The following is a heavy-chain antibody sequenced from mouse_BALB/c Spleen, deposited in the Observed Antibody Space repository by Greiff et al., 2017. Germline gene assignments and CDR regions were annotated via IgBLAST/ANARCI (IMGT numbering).Heavy chain of an antibody. J-gene: IGHJ2*01. CDR3: ARDVYGKRGGYFDY. D-gene: IGHD2-1*01. CDR1: GFSLTSYG. CDR2: IWAGGST. V-gene: IGHV2-9*02. Sequence: VMLVESGPGLVAPSQSLSITCTVSGFSLTSYGVHWVRQPPGKGLEWLGVIWAGGSTNYNSALMSRLSISKDNSKSQVFLKMNSLQTDDTAMYYCARDVYGKRGGYFDYGGQGTTLTVSS.